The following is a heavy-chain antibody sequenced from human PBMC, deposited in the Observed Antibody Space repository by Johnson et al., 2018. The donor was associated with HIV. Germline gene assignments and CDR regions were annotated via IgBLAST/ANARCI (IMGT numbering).Heavy chain of an antibody. CDR2: IRYDGTNK. V-gene: IGHV3-30*02. CDR3: ASDYYYDSRARIGAFDI. CDR1: GFTFSTYG. J-gene: IGHJ3*02. D-gene: IGHD3-22*01. Sequence: QEKLVESGGGVVQPGGSLRLSCAASGFTFSTYGMHWVRQAPGKGLEWVSFIRYDGTNKYYVDSVKGRFTISRDNAKNSLYLQMNSLRAEDTAVYYCASDYYYDSRARIGAFDIWGQGTMVTVSS.